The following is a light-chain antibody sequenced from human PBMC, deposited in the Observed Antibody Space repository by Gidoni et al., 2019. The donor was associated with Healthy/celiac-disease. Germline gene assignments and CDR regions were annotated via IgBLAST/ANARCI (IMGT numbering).Light chain of an antibody. CDR2: CAS. J-gene: IGKJ2*01. CDR3: QQYGSSPGT. CDR1: QSDSSSY. Sequence: EIVLTQYPGPLSLSPGESATLSCRASQSDSSSYLAWYQQKPGQAPRLLIYCASSRATGIPDRFSGSGSGTDFTLTISRLEPEDFAVYYCQQYGSSPGTFXXXTKLEIK. V-gene: IGKV3-20*01.